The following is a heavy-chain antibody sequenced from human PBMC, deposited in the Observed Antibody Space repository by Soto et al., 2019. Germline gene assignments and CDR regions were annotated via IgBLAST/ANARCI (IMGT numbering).Heavy chain of an antibody. CDR1: GGSISIVDYY. CDR2: IYYSGTT. D-gene: IGHD2-2*02. CDR3: ARAAIYCSSTSCYTGAFDI. V-gene: IGHV4-31*03. Sequence: PSETLSLTYTVSGGSISIVDYYWSWIRQHTGKGLEWIGYIYYSGTTFYTPSLKSRLTTSVDTSQNQFSLMLSSVTAADTAVYYCARAAIYCSSTSCYTGAFDIWGQGTMVTVSS. J-gene: IGHJ3*02.